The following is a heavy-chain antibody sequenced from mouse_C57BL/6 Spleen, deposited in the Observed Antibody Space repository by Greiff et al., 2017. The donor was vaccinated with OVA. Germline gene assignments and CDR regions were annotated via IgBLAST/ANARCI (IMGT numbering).Heavy chain of an antibody. V-gene: IGHV1-63*01. CDR2: IYPGGGYT. D-gene: IGHD2-5*01. J-gene: IGHJ4*01. Sequence: QVQLQQSGAELVRPGTSVKMSCKASGYTFTNYWIGWAKQRPGHGLEWIGDIYPGGGYTNYNEKFKGKATLTADKSSSTAYMQFSSLTSEDSAIYYCARSNYDAMDYWGQGTSVTVSS. CDR1: GYTFTNYW. CDR3: ARSNYDAMDY.